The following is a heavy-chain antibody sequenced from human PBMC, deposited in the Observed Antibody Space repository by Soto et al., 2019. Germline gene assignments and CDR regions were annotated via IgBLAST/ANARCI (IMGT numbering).Heavy chain of an antibody. Sequence: ASVKVSCKASGYTFTSYGSSWVRQAPGQGLEWMGWISAYNGNTNYAQKLQGRVTMTTDTSTSTAYMELRSLRSDDTAGYYCARALPLWACFDYWGQGTLVTVSS. V-gene: IGHV1-18*01. CDR3: ARALPLWACFDY. D-gene: IGHD2-21*01. CDR1: GYTFTSYG. CDR2: ISAYNGNT. J-gene: IGHJ4*02.